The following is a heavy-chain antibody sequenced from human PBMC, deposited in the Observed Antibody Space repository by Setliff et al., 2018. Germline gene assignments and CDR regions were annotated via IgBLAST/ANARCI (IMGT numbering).Heavy chain of an antibody. Sequence: LSLTCTVSGGSISSGSYYWSWIRQPAGKGLEWIGHIYTSGSTNYNPSLKSRVTISVDTSKNQFSLKLSSVTAADTAVYYCARVDYSPINYYYYYMDAWGKGTTVTVSS. CDR1: GGSISSGSYY. D-gene: IGHD4-4*01. J-gene: IGHJ6*03. V-gene: IGHV4-61*09. CDR3: ARVDYSPINYYYYYMDA. CDR2: IYTSGST.